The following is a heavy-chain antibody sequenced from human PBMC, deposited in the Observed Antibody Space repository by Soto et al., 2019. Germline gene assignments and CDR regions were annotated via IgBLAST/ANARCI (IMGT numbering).Heavy chain of an antibody. D-gene: IGHD2-21*02. CDR2: ISSSSSYI. V-gene: IGHV3-21*01. CDR1: GFTFSSYI. J-gene: IGHJ3*02. CDR3: ARDAGPATANAFDI. Sequence: EVQLVESGGGLVKPGGSLRLSGAASGFTFSSYIMNWVRQAPGKGLEWVSSISSSSSYIYYADSVKGRFTISRDNAKNSLYLQINSLRAEDTAVYYCARDAGPATANAFDIWGQGTMVTVSS.